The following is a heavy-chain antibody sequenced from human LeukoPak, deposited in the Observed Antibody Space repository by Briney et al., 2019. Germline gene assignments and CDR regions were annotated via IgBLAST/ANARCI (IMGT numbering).Heavy chain of an antibody. J-gene: IGHJ4*02. Sequence: GGSLRLSCAGYGFTFSTYTMSWVRQAPGKGLEWVSFISGSSSFLSYADSVKGRFTISRDNAKNTVYLQMNTQRAEDTAVYFCARAPSSGWYVVDYWGQGTLVTVSS. D-gene: IGHD6-19*01. V-gene: IGHV3-21*06. CDR3: ARAPSSGWYVVDY. CDR2: ISGSSSFL. CDR1: GFTFSTYT.